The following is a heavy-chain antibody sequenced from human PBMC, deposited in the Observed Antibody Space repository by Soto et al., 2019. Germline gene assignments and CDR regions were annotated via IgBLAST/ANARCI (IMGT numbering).Heavy chain of an antibody. D-gene: IGHD3-10*01. J-gene: IGHJ4*02. V-gene: IGHV4-31*03. CDR3: ERGGQRSYYNSDYFDY. CDR1: GGSISSGGYY. Sequence: PSETLSLTCTVSGGSISSGGYYWSWIRQHPGKGLEWIGYIYYSVSTYYNPSLSSRVTISVDTSKNQFSLKLTSVTAADTAVYYRERGGQRSYYNSDYFDYWGQVNLVTVSS. CDR2: IYYSVST.